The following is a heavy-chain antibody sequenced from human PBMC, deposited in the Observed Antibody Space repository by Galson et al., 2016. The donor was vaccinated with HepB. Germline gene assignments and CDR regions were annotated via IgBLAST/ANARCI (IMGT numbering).Heavy chain of an antibody. J-gene: IGHJ4*02. CDR3: ARWVGGSDY. V-gene: IGHV3-74*03. Sequence: SLRLSCAASGFTFSGYWMHWVRQAPGKGPVWVSRINSGGSDTKYADFVKGRFIISRDNAKSSLYLQMNSLRVEDTAVYYCARWVGGSDYWGQGTLVTVSS. CDR1: GFTFSGYW. CDR2: INSGGSDT. D-gene: IGHD3-10*01.